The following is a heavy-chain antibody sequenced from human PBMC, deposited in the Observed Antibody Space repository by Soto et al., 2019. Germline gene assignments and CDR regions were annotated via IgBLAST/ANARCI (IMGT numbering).Heavy chain of an antibody. J-gene: IGHJ3*02. CDR3: ARGLGVVVAANDAFDI. CDR2: ISSSSSYI. CDR1: GFTFSSYA. D-gene: IGHD2-15*01. Sequence: PGGSLRLSCAASGFTFSSYAMNWVRQAPGKGLEWVSSISSSSSYIYYADSVKGRFTISRDNAKNSLYLQMNSLRAEDTAVYYCARGLGVVVAANDAFDIWGQGTMVTVSS. V-gene: IGHV3-21*01.